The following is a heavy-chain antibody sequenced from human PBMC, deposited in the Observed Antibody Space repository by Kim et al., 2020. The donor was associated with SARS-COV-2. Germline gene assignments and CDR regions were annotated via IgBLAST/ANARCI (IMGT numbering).Heavy chain of an antibody. CDR3: ARASLRYFDWLLQYYFDY. Sequence: GGSLRLSCAASGFTFSDYYMSWIRQAPGKGLEWVSYISSSGSTIYYADSVKGRFTISRDNAKNSLYLQMNSLRAEDTAVYYCARASLRYFDWLLQYYFDYWGQGTLVTVSS. J-gene: IGHJ4*02. V-gene: IGHV3-11*01. CDR1: GFTFSDYY. D-gene: IGHD3-9*01. CDR2: ISSSGSTI.